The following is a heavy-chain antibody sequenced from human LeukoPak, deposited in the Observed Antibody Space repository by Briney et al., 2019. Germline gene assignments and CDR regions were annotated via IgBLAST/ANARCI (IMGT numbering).Heavy chain of an antibody. J-gene: IGHJ5*02. V-gene: IGHV4-34*01. Sequence: SETLSLTCAVYGGSFSGYYWSWIRQPPGKGLEWIGEINHSGSTNYNPSLKSRVTMSVDTSKNQFSLKLSPVTAADTAVYYCARGRYYYGSGSYNWFDPWGQGTLVTVSS. CDR1: GGSFSGYY. D-gene: IGHD3-10*01. CDR2: INHSGST. CDR3: ARGRYYYGSGSYNWFDP.